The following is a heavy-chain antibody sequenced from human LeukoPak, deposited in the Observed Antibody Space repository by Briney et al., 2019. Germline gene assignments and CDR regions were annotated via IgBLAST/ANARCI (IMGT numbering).Heavy chain of an antibody. D-gene: IGHD6-19*01. CDR2: IYPGDSDT. CDR3: ARRKHSYSSGSREFDY. CDR1: GYSFTSYW. Sequence: PGESLKISCKGSGYSFTSYWIGWVRQMPGKGLEWMGIIYPGDSDTRYSPSFQGQVTISADKSISTAYLQWSSLKASDTAMYYCARRKHSYSSGSREFDYWGQGTLVTVSS. V-gene: IGHV5-51*01. J-gene: IGHJ4*02.